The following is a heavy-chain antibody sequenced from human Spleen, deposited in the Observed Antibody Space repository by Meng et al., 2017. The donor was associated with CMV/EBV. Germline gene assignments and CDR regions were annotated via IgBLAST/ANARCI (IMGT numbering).Heavy chain of an antibody. CDR2: IIPILGIA. D-gene: IGHD6-6*01. J-gene: IGHJ6*02. CDR3: AAAYSSSSPSHGMDV. CDR1: GYSFTNHG. Sequence: SVKVSCKASGYSFTNHGITWVRQAPGQGLEWMGGIIPILGIANYAQKFQGRVTITADKSTSTAYMELSSLRSEDTAVYYCAAAYSSSSPSHGMDVWGQGTTVTVSS. V-gene: IGHV1-69*10.